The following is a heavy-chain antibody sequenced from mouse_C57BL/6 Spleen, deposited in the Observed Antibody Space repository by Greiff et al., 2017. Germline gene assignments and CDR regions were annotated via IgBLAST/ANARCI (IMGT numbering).Heavy chain of an antibody. CDR3: ARDYSNYNWYFDV. CDR2: IDPSDSYT. J-gene: IGHJ1*03. D-gene: IGHD2-5*01. Sequence: VQLQQSGAELVRPGTSVKLSCKASGYTFTSYWMHWVKQRPGQGLEWIGVIDPSDSYTNYNQKFKGKATLTVDTSSSTAYMQLSSLTSEDSAVYYCARDYSNYNWYFDVWGTGTTVTVSS. CDR1: GYTFTSYW. V-gene: IGHV1-59*01.